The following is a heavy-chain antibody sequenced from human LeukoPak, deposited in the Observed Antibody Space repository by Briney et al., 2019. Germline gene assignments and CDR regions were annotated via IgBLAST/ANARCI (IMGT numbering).Heavy chain of an antibody. J-gene: IGHJ4*02. V-gene: IGHV3-64D*06. Sequence: GSLELSCSASGFTLSSYAMHWVRQAPGKGLEYVSAISSNGGSTYYADSVKGRFTISRDNSKNTLYLQMSSLRAEDTAVYYCVKDRVSISSSGYFDYWGQGTLVTVSS. CDR3: VKDRVSISSSGYFDY. CDR2: ISSNGGST. D-gene: IGHD6-13*01. CDR1: GFTLSSYA.